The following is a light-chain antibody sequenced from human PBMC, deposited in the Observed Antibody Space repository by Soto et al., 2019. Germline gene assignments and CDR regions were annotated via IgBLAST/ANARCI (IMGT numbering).Light chain of an antibody. CDR3: QQGYSFAFT. CDR2: AAS. CDR1: QDISSW. J-gene: IGKJ3*01. V-gene: IGKV1-12*01. Sequence: DIQMTQSPSSVSASVGDRVTINCRASQDISSWLAWYQQKPGKAPKLLIYAASNLQSGVPSRFSGSGSGTDFTLPISSRQPEDFATYFCQQGYSFAFTFGPGTKV.